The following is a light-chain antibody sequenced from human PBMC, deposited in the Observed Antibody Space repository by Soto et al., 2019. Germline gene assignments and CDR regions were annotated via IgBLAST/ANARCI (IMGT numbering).Light chain of an antibody. CDR3: QQRYNWPHT. CDR1: QSVSSS. Sequence: EIVLTQSPATLSLSPGERATLSCRASQSVSSSLAWYQQKPGQAPRLLIYDASNRATGIPARFSGSGSGTDFTLTISSLGPEDSAVYYCQQRYNWPHTFGGGTKVEI. V-gene: IGKV3-11*01. CDR2: DAS. J-gene: IGKJ4*01.